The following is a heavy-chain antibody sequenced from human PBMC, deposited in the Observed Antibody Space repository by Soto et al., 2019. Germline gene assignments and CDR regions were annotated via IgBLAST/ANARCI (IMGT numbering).Heavy chain of an antibody. Sequence: SVKVSCKTSGYPFPSFEVHWIRQAPGQRPEWMGGISNAGSGNTKYSQKFQDRLTITGDKRATTVYMALSSLTSEDTATYYCARESNHYQDFFQNWGQGTQVTVSS. CDR2: ISNAGSGNT. CDR1: GYPFPSFE. CDR3: ARESNHYQDFFQN. D-gene: IGHD2-2*01. V-gene: IGHV1-3*01. J-gene: IGHJ4*02.